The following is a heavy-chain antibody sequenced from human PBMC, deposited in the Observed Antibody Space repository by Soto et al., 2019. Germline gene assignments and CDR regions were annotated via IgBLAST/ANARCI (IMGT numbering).Heavy chain of an antibody. J-gene: IGHJ6*03. CDR3: ARDSAAMHGGNYYYYYMEV. V-gene: IGHV4-31*03. D-gene: IGHD2-2*01. CDR2: IYYSGST. CDR1: YGSISSGGYY. Sequence: SQTLSLTCPVSYGSISSGGYYLSFISQHPWKVLEWIGYIYYSGSTYYNPSLKSRVTISVDTSKNQFSLKLSSVTAADTAVYYCARDSAAMHGGNYYYYYMEVWGKGTTVTVSS.